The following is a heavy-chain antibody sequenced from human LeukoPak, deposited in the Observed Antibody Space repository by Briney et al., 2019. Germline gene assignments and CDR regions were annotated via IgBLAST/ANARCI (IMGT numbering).Heavy chain of an antibody. CDR1: GFTLSSYG. V-gene: IGHV3-23*01. J-gene: IGHJ3*02. CDR2: ISGSGGST. D-gene: IGHD6-19*01. Sequence: GGTLRLSCAASGFTLSSYGMSWVRQAPGKGLEWVSTISGSGGSTYYADSVKGRFTISRDNSKNTLYLQMNSLRAEDTAVYYCARELAVAGNRPFDIWGQGTMVTVSS. CDR3: ARELAVAGNRPFDI.